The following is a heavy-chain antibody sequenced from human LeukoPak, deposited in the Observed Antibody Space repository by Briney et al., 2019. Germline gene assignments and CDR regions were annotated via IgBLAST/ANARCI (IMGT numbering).Heavy chain of an antibody. V-gene: IGHV3-23*01. CDR2: ISESGYKT. J-gene: IGHJ4*02. CDR3: AKENYDGSGLVAFDS. D-gene: IGHD3-22*01. CDR1: GFIFYSCG. Sequence: PGGSLRLSCAASGFIFYSCGMNWVRQAPGKGLEWVATISESGYKTDYADSVKGRFTISRENSNNTLYLQMNSLRVEDTAVYYCAKENYDGSGLVAFDSWGQGTLVTVSS.